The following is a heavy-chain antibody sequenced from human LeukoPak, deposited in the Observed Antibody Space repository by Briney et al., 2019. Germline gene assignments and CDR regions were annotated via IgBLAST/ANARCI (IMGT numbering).Heavy chain of an antibody. CDR2: IWYDGSNK. Sequence: SGGSLRLSCAASGFTFSSYGMHWVRQAPGKGLEWVAVIWYDGSNKYYADSVKGRFTISKDNSKNTLYLQMNSLRAEDTAVYYCALDSSGYPPYFQHWGQGTLVTVSS. D-gene: IGHD3-22*01. CDR1: GFTFSSYG. J-gene: IGHJ1*01. CDR3: ALDSSGYPPYFQH. V-gene: IGHV3-33*01.